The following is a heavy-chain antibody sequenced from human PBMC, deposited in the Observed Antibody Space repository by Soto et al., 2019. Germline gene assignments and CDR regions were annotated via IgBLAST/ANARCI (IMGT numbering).Heavy chain of an antibody. J-gene: IGHJ4*02. Sequence: GASVKVSCKVSGYTLTELSMHLVRQAPGKGLEWMGGFDPEDGETIYAQKFQGRVTMTEDTSTDTAYMELSSLRSEDTAVYYCAAGGSSSWFKLDYWGQGTLVTVSS. CDR3: AAGGSSSWFKLDY. V-gene: IGHV1-24*01. CDR1: GYTLTELS. D-gene: IGHD6-13*01. CDR2: FDPEDGET.